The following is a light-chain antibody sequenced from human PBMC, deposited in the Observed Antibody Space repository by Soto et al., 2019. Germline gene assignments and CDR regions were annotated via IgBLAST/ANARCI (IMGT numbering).Light chain of an antibody. V-gene: IGKV3-11*01. Sequence: IVMTQSPATLSVSPVERATLSCRASQSVSSYLAWYQQRPGQAPRLLLYDASNRATGSPARFSGSGAGTAYTLTISSLEHEEYAVDYCQQRNNWPPLTFGGGTKVDIK. CDR2: DAS. CDR3: QQRNNWPPLT. J-gene: IGKJ4*01. CDR1: QSVSSY.